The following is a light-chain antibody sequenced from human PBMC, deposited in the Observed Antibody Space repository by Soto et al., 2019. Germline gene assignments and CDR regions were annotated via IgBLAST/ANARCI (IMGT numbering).Light chain of an antibody. V-gene: IGLV2-23*01. Sequence: QSALTQPASVSGSPGQSITISCTGSTSDVGRYKLVSWYQQHPGKAPKLMIYDDTKRPSGVSTRFSGSKSASTASLTISGLQAEDEADYYCCSYGGRNTYIFATGTKVTVL. CDR1: TSDVGRYKL. CDR3: CSYGGRNTYI. J-gene: IGLJ1*01. CDR2: DDT.